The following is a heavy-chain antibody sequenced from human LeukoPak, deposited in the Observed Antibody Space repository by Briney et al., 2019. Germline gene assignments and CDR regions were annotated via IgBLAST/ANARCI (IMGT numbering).Heavy chain of an antibody. V-gene: IGHV3-48*01. J-gene: IGHJ4*02. CDR2: ITGSSSTI. CDR3: ASCSSTDCY. CDR1: GFTFRCFS. D-gene: IGHD2-2*01. Sequence: GSLRLSCAASGFTFRCFSMKWVRPAPGKGLEWVSFITGSSSTIYYADSVKGRFTISRDNAKNSLYLQMNSLRAEDTAVYYCASCSSTDCYWGQGTLVTVSS.